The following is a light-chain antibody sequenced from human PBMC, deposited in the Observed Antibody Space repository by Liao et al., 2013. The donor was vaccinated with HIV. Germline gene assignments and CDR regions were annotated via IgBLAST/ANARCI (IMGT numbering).Light chain of an antibody. CDR2: YDS. CDR1: NIGSKS. J-gene: IGLJ2*01. Sequence: SYELTQPPSVSVAPGQTATITCGGDNIGSKSVHWYQQKPGQAPVLVIYYDSDRPSGIPERFSGSNSGNTATLTISRVEAGDEADYYCQVWASSNDHVVFGGGTRLTVL. CDR3: QVWASSNDHVV. V-gene: IGLV3-21*04.